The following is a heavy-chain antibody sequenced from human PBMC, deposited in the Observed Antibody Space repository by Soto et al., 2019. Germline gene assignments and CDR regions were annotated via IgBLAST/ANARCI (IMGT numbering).Heavy chain of an antibody. CDR1: GGSISSGGYY. J-gene: IGHJ6*02. CDR2: IYYSGST. CDR3: AGGIVATYDYYGMDV. V-gene: IGHV4-31*03. D-gene: IGHD5-12*01. Sequence: QVQLQESGPGLVKPSQTLSLTCTVSGGSISSGGYYWSWIRQHPGKGLEWIGYIYYSGSTYYNPSLKSRFTIQRGTLKTPFALTPTSVTAADTAVYYCAGGIVATYDYYGMDVWGQGTTVTVSS.